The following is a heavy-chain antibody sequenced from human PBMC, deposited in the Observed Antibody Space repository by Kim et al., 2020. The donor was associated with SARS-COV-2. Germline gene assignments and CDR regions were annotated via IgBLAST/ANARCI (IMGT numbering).Heavy chain of an antibody. CDR3: ASQVVPAAMPYYYYGMDV. V-gene: IGHV3-21*01. CDR2: ISSSSSYI. D-gene: IGHD2-2*01. Sequence: GGSLRLSCAASGFTFSSYSMNWVRQAPGKGLEWVSSISSSSSYIYYADSVKGRFTISRDNAKNSLYLQMNSLRAEDTAVYYCASQVVPAAMPYYYYGMDVWGQGTTVTVSS. CDR1: GFTFSSYS. J-gene: IGHJ6*02.